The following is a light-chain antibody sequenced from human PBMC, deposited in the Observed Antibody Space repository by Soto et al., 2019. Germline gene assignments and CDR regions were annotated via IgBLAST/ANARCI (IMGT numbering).Light chain of an antibody. J-gene: IGKJ2*03. CDR3: QQYGISPYS. V-gene: IGKV3-20*01. Sequence: EFVLTQSPGTLSLSPGERATLSCRASQTVRNNYLAWYQQKPGQAPRLLIYDASSRATGIPDRFSGGGSGTDFTLTISRLEREDFAFYYCQQYGISPYSFGQGTKVDIK. CDR1: QTVRNNY. CDR2: DAS.